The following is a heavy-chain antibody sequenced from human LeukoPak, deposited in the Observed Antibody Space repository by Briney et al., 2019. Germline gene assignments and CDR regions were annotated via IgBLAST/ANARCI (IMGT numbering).Heavy chain of an antibody. CDR2: INTNTGNP. D-gene: IGHD3-22*01. V-gene: IGHV7-4-1*02. Sequence: VASVKVSCKASGYTFTSYAMNWVRQAPGQGLEWMGWINTNTGNPTYAQGFTGRFVFSLDTSVSTAYLQISSLKAEDTAVYYCARAEDSSGYYSYDAFDIWGQGTMVTVSS. CDR1: GYTFTSYA. CDR3: ARAEDSSGYYSYDAFDI. J-gene: IGHJ3*02.